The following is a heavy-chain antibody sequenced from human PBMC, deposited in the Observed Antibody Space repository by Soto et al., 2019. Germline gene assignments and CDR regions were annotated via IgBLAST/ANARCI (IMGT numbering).Heavy chain of an antibody. CDR3: ARSKYGSAWTLDY. J-gene: IGHJ4*02. CDR1: GFSLSTSAVG. D-gene: IGHD6-19*01. CDR2: IDWDDDK. Sequence: QITLKESGPTLVKPTQTLTLTCTFSGFSLSTSAVGVGWIRQPPGKALEWLAIIDWDDDKHYSPSLQSRLVITKVTSKKQVVLTMTNMDPVDTGTYYCARSKYGSAWTLDYWGQGTLVTVSS. V-gene: IGHV2-5*02.